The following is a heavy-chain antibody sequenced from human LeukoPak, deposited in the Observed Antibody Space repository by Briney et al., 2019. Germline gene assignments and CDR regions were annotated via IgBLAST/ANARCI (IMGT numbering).Heavy chain of an antibody. CDR1: GFTFSSYW. J-gene: IGHJ4*02. D-gene: IGHD3-22*01. CDR3: ARASGVNYYDSSGYSHGDY. Sequence: GGSLRLSCAASGFTFSSYWMSWVRQAPGKGLEWVANIKQDGSEKYYVDSVKGRFTISRDNAKNSLYLQMNSLRAEDTAVYYCARASGVNYYDSSGYSHGDYWGQGTLVTVSS. CDR2: IKQDGSEK. V-gene: IGHV3-7*01.